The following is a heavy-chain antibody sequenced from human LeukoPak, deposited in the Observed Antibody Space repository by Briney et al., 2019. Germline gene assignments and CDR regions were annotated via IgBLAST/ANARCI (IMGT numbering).Heavy chain of an antibody. CDR3: ARLIWFGGAFDI. CDR2: FYTSGST. Sequence: PSETLSLTCTVSGGSISSGSYYWSWIRQPAGKGLEWIGRFYTSGSTNYNPSLKSRVTISIDKSKNQFSLKLSSVTAADTAVYYCARLIWFGGAFDIWGQGTMVTVSS. D-gene: IGHD3-10*01. J-gene: IGHJ3*02. CDR1: GGSISSGSYY. V-gene: IGHV4-61*02.